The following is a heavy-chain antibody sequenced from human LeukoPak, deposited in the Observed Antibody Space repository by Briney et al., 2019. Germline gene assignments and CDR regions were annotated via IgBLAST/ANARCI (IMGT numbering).Heavy chain of an antibody. CDR2: ISSSGSTI. J-gene: IGHJ4*02. V-gene: IGHV3-48*03. D-gene: IGHD3-22*01. CDR1: GFTFRSYE. Sequence: GGSLRLSCAASGFTFRSYEMNWVRQAPGKGLEWVSYISSSGSTIYYADSVKGRFTISRDNAKNSLYLQMNSLRAEDTALYYCAKMETYYYDSSGEGYFDYWGQGTLVTVSS. CDR3: AKMETYYYDSSGEGYFDY.